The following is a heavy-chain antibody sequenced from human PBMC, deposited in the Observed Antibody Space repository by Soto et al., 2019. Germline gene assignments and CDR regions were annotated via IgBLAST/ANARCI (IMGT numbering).Heavy chain of an antibody. J-gene: IGHJ6*03. V-gene: IGHV5-51*01. CDR1: GYSVTSYW. D-gene: IGHD3-10*01. CDR2: IYPGDSDT. Sequence: GESLKISCKGSGYSVTSYWSGWFRHMPGKGLEWMGIIYPGDSDTRYSPSFQGQVTISADKSISTAYLQWSSLKASDTAMYYCATYGSGPSEVYYMDVWGKGTTVTVSS. CDR3: ATYGSGPSEVYYMDV.